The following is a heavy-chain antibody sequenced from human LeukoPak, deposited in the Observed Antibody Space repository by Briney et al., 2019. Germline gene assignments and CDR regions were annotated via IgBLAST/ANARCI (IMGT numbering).Heavy chain of an antibody. CDR2: ISGSGSST. D-gene: IGHD5-18*01. Sequence: GGSLRLSCAASGFTFSSYAMSWVRQAPGKGLEWVSAISGSGSSTYYADSVKGRFTISRDNSKNTLYLQMNSLRAEDTAVYYCAKDPSRVPLYSYDYWGQGTLVTVSS. V-gene: IGHV3-23*01. CDR1: GFTFSSYA. CDR3: AKDPSRVPLYSYDY. J-gene: IGHJ4*02.